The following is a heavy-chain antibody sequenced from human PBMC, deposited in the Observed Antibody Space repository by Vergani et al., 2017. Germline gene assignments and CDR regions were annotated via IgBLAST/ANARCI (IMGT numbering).Heavy chain of an antibody. CDR2: IYHSGST. V-gene: IGHV4-38-2*02. CDR3: ASSRILYYYGMDV. CDR1: GESISSGYY. J-gene: IGHJ6*02. Sequence: QVKLQESGPGLLKPSQTLSLTCTVSGESISSGYYWGWIRQPPGKGLEWIGSIYHSGSTYYNPSLKSRVTISVDTSKNQFSLKLSSVTAADTAVYYCASSRILYYYGMDVWGQGTTVTVSS. D-gene: IGHD5-18*01.